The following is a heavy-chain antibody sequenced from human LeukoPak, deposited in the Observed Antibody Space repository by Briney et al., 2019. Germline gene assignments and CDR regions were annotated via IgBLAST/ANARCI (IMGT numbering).Heavy chain of an antibody. D-gene: IGHD3-22*01. J-gene: IGHJ3*02. V-gene: IGHV4-59*08. Sequence: SETLSLTCTVSGGSISSYYWSWIRQPPGKGLEWIGSIYYSGSTYYNPSLKSRVTISVDTSKNQFSLNLTSVTAADTAVYFCARGPYSYDSSGAFDIWGQGTMVTVSS. CDR1: GGSISSYY. CDR2: IYYSGST. CDR3: ARGPYSYDSSGAFDI.